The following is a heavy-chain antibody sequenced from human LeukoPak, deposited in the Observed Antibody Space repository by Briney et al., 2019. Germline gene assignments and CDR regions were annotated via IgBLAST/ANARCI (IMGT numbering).Heavy chain of an antibody. Sequence: ASVKVXCKASGYTFTTYGITWVRQAPGQGXXXXXWISAYSGNTNYAQKFQGRVTMTTDTSTSTAYMELRSLRSDDTAVYYCARGGNSAYWYLYLWGRGTLVTVSS. CDR1: GYTFTTYG. CDR2: ISAYSGNT. D-gene: IGHD4-23*01. V-gene: IGHV1-18*01. J-gene: IGHJ2*01. CDR3: ARGGNSAYWYLYL.